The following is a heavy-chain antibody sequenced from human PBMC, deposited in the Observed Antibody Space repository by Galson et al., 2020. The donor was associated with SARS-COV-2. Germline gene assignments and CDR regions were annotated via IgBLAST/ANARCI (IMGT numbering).Heavy chain of an antibody. CDR1: GGSISTNNCF. V-gene: IGHV4-39*06. CDR3: SRDQGDGRGWCIVDPFYH. CDR2: HNYSGNP. Sequence: ASETLSLTCTVSGGSISTNNCFWGWLRQPPGKGLEWIGSHNYSGNPYYKPYLKRRLTISMATSKNQFALNLSSVTAADTAVYYWSRDQGDGRGWCIVDPFYHGGQGSLVIVSS. J-gene: IGHJ4*02. D-gene: IGHD6-19*01.